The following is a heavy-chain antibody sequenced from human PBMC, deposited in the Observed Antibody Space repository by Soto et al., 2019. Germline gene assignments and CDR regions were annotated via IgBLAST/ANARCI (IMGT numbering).Heavy chain of an antibody. CDR2: INHSGST. Sequence: QSQTLSLTCAVYGGSFSGYYWSWIRQPPGKGLEWIGEINHSGSTNYNPSLKSRVTISVDTSKNQFSLKLSSVTAADTAVYYCARGRLGGSSWYYYYYGMDVWGQGTTVTVSS. J-gene: IGHJ6*02. D-gene: IGHD6-13*01. CDR3: ARGRLGGSSWYYYYYGMDV. V-gene: IGHV4-34*01. CDR1: GGSFSGYY.